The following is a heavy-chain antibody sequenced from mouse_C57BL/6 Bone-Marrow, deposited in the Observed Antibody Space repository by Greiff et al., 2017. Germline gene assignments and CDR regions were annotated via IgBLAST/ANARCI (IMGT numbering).Heavy chain of an antibody. CDR1: GYTFTSYW. D-gene: IGHD5-2*01. J-gene: IGHJ2*01. V-gene: IGHV1-50*01. CDR2: IDPSDSYT. Sequence: QVQLKQPGAELVKPGASVKLSCKASGYTFTSYWMQWVKQRPGQGLEWIGEIDPSDSYTNYNQKFKGKATLTVDTSSSTAYMQLSSLTSEDSAVYYCAREGISYFDYWGQGTTLTVSS. CDR3: AREGISYFDY.